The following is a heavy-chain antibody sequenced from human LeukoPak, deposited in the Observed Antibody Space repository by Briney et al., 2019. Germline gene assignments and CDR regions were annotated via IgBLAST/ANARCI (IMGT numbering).Heavy chain of an antibody. CDR1: GFTFSSYS. V-gene: IGHV3-21*01. CDR3: ARDYSSGWGAIFDY. J-gene: IGHJ4*02. Sequence: PGGSLRLSCAASGFTFSSYSMNWVRQAPGKGLEWVSSISSSSSYIYYADSVKGRFTISRDNAKNSLYLQMNSLRAEDTAVYYCARDYSSGWGAIFDYWGQGTLGTVSS. D-gene: IGHD6-19*01. CDR2: ISSSSSYI.